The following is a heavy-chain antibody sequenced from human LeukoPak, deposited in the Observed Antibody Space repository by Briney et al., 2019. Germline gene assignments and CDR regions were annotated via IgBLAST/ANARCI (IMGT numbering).Heavy chain of an antibody. J-gene: IGHJ2*01. D-gene: IGHD2-15*01. CDR3: ARVEVVTGLEEYFDL. Sequence: PGGSLRLSCAASGFTFSSYSMNWVRQAPGKELEWVSSISSSSSYIYYADSVKGRFTISRDNAKNSLYLQMNSLRAEDTAVYYCARVEVVTGLEEYFDLWGRGTLVTVSS. CDR2: ISSSSSYI. V-gene: IGHV3-21*01. CDR1: GFTFSSYS.